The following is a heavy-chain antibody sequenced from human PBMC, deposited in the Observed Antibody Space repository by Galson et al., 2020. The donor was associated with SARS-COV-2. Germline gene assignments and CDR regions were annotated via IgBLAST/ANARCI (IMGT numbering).Heavy chain of an antibody. CDR3: ARDATSSGWYNWFDP. Sequence: SETLSLTCTVSGGSIRSSNYSWGWIRQPPGKGLEWIGSVLNSGTTHYSPSLQSRVTISVDTSKNQFSLNLNSVTAADTAMYYCARDATSSGWYNWFDPWGRGTLVTVSS. CDR1: GGSIRSSNYS. J-gene: IGHJ5*02. D-gene: IGHD6-19*01. CDR2: VLNSGTT. V-gene: IGHV4-39*07.